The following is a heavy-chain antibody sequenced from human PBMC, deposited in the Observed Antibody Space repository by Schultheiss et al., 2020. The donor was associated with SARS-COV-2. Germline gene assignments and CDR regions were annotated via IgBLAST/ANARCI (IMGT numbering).Heavy chain of an antibody. CDR1: GFTFGDYA. D-gene: IGHD3-3*01. V-gene: IGHV3-49*03. CDR3: TRSLREYYDFWSGYVGSYYYYMDV. J-gene: IGHJ6*03. Sequence: GVSLRLSCTASGFTFGDYAMSWFRQAPGKGLEWVGFIRSKAYGGTTEYAASVKGRFTISRDDSKSIAYLQMNSLKTEDTAVYYCTRSLREYYDFWSGYVGSYYYYMDVWGKGTTVTVSS. CDR2: IRSKAYGGTT.